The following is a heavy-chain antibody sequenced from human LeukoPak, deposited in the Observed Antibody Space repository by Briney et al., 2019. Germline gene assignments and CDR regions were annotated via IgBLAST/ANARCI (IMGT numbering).Heavy chain of an antibody. CDR2: IKQDGSEK. CDR3: AREFRGYSYGYMDV. J-gene: IGHJ6*03. D-gene: IGHD5-18*01. CDR1: GFTFSSYW. Sequence: GGSLRLSCAASGFTFSSYWMSWVRQAPGKGLEWVANIKQDGSEKYYVDSVKGRFTISRDNAKNSLYLQMNSLRAEDTAVYYCAREFRGYSYGYMDVWGKGTTVTISS. V-gene: IGHV3-7*01.